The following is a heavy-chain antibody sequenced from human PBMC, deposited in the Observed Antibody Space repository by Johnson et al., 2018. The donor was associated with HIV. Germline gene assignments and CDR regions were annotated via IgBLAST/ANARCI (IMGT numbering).Heavy chain of an antibody. Sequence: QVQLVESGGGVVQPGRSLRLSCAASGFTFRNYAMDWVRQAPGKGLEWVAVISSDGSNKYYADAVKGRLTISRDNSKNTLYLQMNSLRAEDTAVYYCAKGGGDPDAFDIWGQGTMVTVSS. CDR2: ISSDGSNK. D-gene: IGHD3-10*01. J-gene: IGHJ3*02. V-gene: IGHV3-30*18. CDR3: AKGGGDPDAFDI. CDR1: GFTFRNYA.